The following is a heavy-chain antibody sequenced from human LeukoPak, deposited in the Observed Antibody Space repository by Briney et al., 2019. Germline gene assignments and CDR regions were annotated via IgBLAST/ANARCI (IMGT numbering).Heavy chain of an antibody. CDR3: ARGHYDVLAASYKWTPDY. Sequence: GGSLRLSCAASGFTFNTFNMNWVRQAPGKGLDWVSSITSGGDYIYYADSVKGRFTTSRDNAKSSLSLQLNSLRVEDTAVYYCARGHYDVLAASYKWTPDYWGQGTLVTVSS. CDR1: GFTFNTFN. V-gene: IGHV3-21*01. CDR2: ITSGGDYI. D-gene: IGHD3-9*01. J-gene: IGHJ4*02.